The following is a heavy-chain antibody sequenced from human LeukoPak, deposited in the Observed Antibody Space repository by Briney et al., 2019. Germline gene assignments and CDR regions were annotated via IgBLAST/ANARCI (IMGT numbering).Heavy chain of an antibody. J-gene: IGHJ6*03. CDR3: ARQVRGVIHLYYYYYMDV. D-gene: IGHD3-10*01. CDR1: GGSISSSSYY. V-gene: IGHV4-39*01. CDR2: IYYSGST. Sequence: SETLSLTCTVSGGSISSSSYYWGWIRQPPGKGLEWIGSIYYSGSTYYNPSLKSRATISVDTSKNQFSLKMSSVTAADTAVYYCARQVRGVIHLYYYYYMDVWGKGTTVTISS.